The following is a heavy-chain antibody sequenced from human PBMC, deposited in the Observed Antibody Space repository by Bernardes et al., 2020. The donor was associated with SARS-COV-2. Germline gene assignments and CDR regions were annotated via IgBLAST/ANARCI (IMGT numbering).Heavy chain of an antibody. J-gene: IGHJ6*02. Sequence: ASVKVSCKASGYIFTRFGINWVRQAPGQGLEWMAWISTYNGDTIYAQNFQGRLTMTTDTSTTTAYMELRSLTSEDTAVYYCARAPSDYYGMDVWGQGTTVTVSS. V-gene: IGHV1-18*01. CDR3: ARAPSDYYGMDV. CDR1: GYIFTRFG. CDR2: ISTYNGDT. D-gene: IGHD2-2*01.